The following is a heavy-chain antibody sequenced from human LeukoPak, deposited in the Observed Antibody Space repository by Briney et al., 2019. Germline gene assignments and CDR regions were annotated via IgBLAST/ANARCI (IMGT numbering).Heavy chain of an antibody. D-gene: IGHD2-21*02. Sequence: ASVKVSCKASGYTFTGYYMHWVRQAPGQGLEWMGRINPNSGGTNYAQKFQGRVTMTRDTSISTAYMELSRLRSDDTAVYYCARVAIYCGGDCYSDYWGQGTLVTVFS. V-gene: IGHV1-2*06. J-gene: IGHJ4*02. CDR1: GYTFTGYY. CDR3: ARVAIYCGGDCYSDY. CDR2: INPNSGGT.